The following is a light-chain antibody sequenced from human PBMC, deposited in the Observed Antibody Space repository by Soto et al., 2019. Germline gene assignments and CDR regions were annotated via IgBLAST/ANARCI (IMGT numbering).Light chain of an antibody. J-gene: IGKJ1*01. CDR3: LQDINSPWT. Sequence: PSTLSGSVGDRVTIPCRASQTISSWLAWYQQKKGKAPKILIYKASTLKSGVPSRFSGSGSGTDFTLAISRLQPEDSSTYYCLQDINSPWTFGQGTKVDIK. CDR1: QTISSW. V-gene: IGKV1-5*03. CDR2: KAS.